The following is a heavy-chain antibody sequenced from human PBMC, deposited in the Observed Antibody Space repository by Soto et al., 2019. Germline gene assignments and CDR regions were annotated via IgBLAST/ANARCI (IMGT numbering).Heavy chain of an antibody. CDR1: GYTFTSYG. D-gene: IGHD3-3*01. V-gene: IGHV1-3*01. CDR3: ARDFNDFWSGYYTLGLDP. J-gene: IGHJ5*02. CDR2: INAGNGNT. Sequence: ASVKVSCKASGYTFTSYGISWVRQAPGQGLEWMGWINAGNGNTKYSQKFQGRVTITRDTSASTAYMELSSLRSEDTAVYYCARDFNDFWSGYYTLGLDPWGQGTLVTVSS.